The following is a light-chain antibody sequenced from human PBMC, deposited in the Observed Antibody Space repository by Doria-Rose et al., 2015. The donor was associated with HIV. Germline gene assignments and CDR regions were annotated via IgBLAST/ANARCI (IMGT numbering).Light chain of an antibody. CDR3: HQYGTSWT. Sequence: EIVLTQSPGTLSLSPGERATLSCRASQSFSSTYLAWYQQKPGQAPSLLIYDGSTRATGIPDRFSASGPGTDFTLAINRLEPEDFALYYCHQYGTSWTFGQGTKAEI. CDR1: QSFSSTY. V-gene: IGKV3-20*01. CDR2: DGS. J-gene: IGKJ1*01.